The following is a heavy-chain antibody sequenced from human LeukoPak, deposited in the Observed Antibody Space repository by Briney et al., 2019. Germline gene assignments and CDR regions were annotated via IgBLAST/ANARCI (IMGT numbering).Heavy chain of an antibody. Sequence: PSETLSLTCAVYGGSFSGYYWSWIRQPPAKGLEWIGEINHSGSTNYNPSLKSRVTISVDTSKNQFSLKLSSMTAADTAVYYCARAIGGAFFDYWGQGTLVTVSS. J-gene: IGHJ4*02. CDR1: GGSFSGYY. CDR3: ARAIGGAFFDY. CDR2: INHSGST. V-gene: IGHV4-34*01. D-gene: IGHD3-16*01.